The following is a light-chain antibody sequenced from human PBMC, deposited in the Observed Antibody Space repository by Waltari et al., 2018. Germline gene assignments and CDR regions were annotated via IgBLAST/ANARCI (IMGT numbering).Light chain of an antibody. J-gene: IGKJ1*01. V-gene: IGKV1-5*03. CDR2: AAS. CDR1: QSINGR. Sequence: DIQMTQSPSTLSASVGDRVTITCRASQSINGRLAWYQQKPGKAPKFLIYAASSLESGVPSRFSGTGSGTEFTLTISSLQPDDFATYYCQQYKSYPKSFGQGTKVEIK. CDR3: QQYKSYPKS.